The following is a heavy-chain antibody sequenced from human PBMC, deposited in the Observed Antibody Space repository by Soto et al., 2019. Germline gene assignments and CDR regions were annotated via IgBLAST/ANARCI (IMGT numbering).Heavy chain of an antibody. J-gene: IGHJ3*02. Sequence: EVQLVESGGGLVKPGGSLSLSCAASGFTLGTYSLNWVRQAPGKGLEWVSSISSSSIYYADSVKGRFTISRDNAKNSLYLQMNSLRAEDMAVYYCVREGGEAFDIWGQGTMVTVSS. V-gene: IGHV3-21*01. CDR3: VREGGEAFDI. CDR2: ISSSSI. CDR1: GFTLGTYS. D-gene: IGHD3-16*01.